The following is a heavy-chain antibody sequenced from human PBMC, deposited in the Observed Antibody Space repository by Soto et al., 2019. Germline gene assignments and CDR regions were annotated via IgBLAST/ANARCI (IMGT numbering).Heavy chain of an antibody. D-gene: IGHD2-2*01. V-gene: IGHV3-7*01. J-gene: IGHJ4*02. Sequence: EVQLVESGGGLVQPGGSLRLSCVVSGLTFRSYWMSWVRQAPGKGLEWVANINQDGSESYYVDSVKGRFTISRDNAKNSVYLQMTSLRAEDTAVYYWARPARECSSPGCANWGQGTLVTVSS. CDR3: ARPARECSSPGCAN. CDR2: INQDGSES. CDR1: GLTFRSYW.